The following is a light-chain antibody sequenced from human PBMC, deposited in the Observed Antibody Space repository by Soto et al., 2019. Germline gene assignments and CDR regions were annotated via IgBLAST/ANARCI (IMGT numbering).Light chain of an antibody. CDR1: QSVSSY. CDR3: QQRGNWPPTWT. V-gene: IGKV3-11*01. J-gene: IGKJ1*01. Sequence: EIVLTQSPATLSLSPEERGTLSCRASQSVSSYLAWYQQKPGQAPRLLIYDASNRAAGIPARFSGSGSGTDFTLTISSLEPEDFAVYYCQQRGNWPPTWTFGQGTKVDIK. CDR2: DAS.